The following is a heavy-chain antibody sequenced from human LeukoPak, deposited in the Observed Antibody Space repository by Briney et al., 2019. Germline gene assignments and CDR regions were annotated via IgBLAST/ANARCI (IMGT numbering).Heavy chain of an antibody. D-gene: IGHD3-16*02. CDR1: GGSFTSYY. CDR2: VYTSGST. V-gene: IGHV4-4*09. Sequence: PETLSLTCTVSGGSFTSYYWSWIRQPPGKGLEWIGYVYTSGSTNYNPSLKGRVTISVDTSKNQFSLKLSSVTAADTAVYYCARQLSRYYFDYWGQGTLVTVSS. CDR3: ARQLSRYYFDY. J-gene: IGHJ4*02.